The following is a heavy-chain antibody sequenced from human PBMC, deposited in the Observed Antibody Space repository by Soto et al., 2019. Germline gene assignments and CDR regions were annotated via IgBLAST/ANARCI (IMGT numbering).Heavy chain of an antibody. J-gene: IGHJ4*02. D-gene: IGHD2-8*02. CDR1: GGSISSYY. CDR2: IYYSGIT. Sequence: AETLSLTCTVSGGSISSYYWSWIRQPPGKGLEWIGYIYYSGITDYNPSLKSRVTISVDTSKSQFSLKLSSVTAADTAVYYCARGGGVYYFDYWGQGTLVTVSS. CDR3: ARGGGVYYFDY. V-gene: IGHV4-59*01.